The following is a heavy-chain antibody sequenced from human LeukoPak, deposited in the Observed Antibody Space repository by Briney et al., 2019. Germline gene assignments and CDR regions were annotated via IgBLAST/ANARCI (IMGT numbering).Heavy chain of an antibody. Sequence: ASVKVSCKATGYTFTSYGISWVRQAPGQGLEWMGWISSNSDNTNYAQKLQGRVTMTTDTSTSTAYMELRSLRSDDTALYFCARDWGSIKVIADFWGQGTLVTVSS. D-gene: IGHD7-27*01. CDR3: ARDWGSIKVIADF. V-gene: IGHV1-18*01. J-gene: IGHJ4*02. CDR1: GYTFTSYG. CDR2: ISSNSDNT.